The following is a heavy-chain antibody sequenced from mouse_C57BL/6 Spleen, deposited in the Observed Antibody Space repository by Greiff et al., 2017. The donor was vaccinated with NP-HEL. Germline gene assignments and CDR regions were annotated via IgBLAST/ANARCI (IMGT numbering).Heavy chain of an antibody. CDR2: IYPGDGDT. Sequence: QVQLQQSGPELVKPGASVKISCKASGYAFSSSWMNWVKQRPGKGLEWIGRIYPGDGDTKYNGKFKGKATLTADKSSSTAYMQLSSLTSEDSAVYFCAREGTTYWGQGTTLTVSS. CDR1: GYAFSSSW. D-gene: IGHD1-1*01. V-gene: IGHV1-82*01. CDR3: AREGTTY. J-gene: IGHJ2*01.